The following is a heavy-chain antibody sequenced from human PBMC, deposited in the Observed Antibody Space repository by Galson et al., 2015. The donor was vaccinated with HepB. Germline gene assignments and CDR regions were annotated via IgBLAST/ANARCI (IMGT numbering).Heavy chain of an antibody. V-gene: IGHV1-24*01. D-gene: IGHD2-2*01. CDR2: FDPEDGET. CDR3: ATNDPLRYCSSTSCQGWFDP. CDR1: GYTLTELS. Sequence: SVKVSCKVSGYTLTELSMHWVRQAPGKGLEWMGGFDPEDGETIYAQKFQGRVTMTEDTSTDTAYMELSSLRSEDTAVYYCATNDPLRYCSSTSCQGWFDPWGQGTLVTVSS. J-gene: IGHJ5*02.